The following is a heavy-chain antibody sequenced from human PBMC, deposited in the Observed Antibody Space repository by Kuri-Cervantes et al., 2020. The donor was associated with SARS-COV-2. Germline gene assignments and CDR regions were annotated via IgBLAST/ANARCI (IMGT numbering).Heavy chain of an antibody. CDR2: INPSGGAT. J-gene: IGHJ5*02. CDR1: GYTFSGNY. CDR3: AREYGFNWFAP. Sequence: ASVTVSCKASGYTFSGNYMHWVRQAPGQGLEWMGMINPSGGATSYAQKLQGRVIMTRDTSTSTVYMELSSLRSDDTAVYYCAREYGFNWFAPWGQGTLVTVSS. D-gene: IGHD5-24*01. V-gene: IGHV1-46*03.